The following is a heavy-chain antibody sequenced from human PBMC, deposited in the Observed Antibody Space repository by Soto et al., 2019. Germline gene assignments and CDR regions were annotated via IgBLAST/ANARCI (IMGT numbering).Heavy chain of an antibody. CDR3: ARTETTVTIDAFDI. V-gene: IGHV3-48*01. CDR1: GFTFSLYA. D-gene: IGHD4-17*01. J-gene: IGHJ3*02. CDR2: ISGSSGTF. Sequence: GGSLRLSCAASGFTFSLYAINWVRQAPGKGLEWLSYISGSSGTFYYADSVKGRFTVSRDNAKNSLFLQMNSLRAEDTTVYYCARTETTVTIDAFDIWGQGTMVTVSS.